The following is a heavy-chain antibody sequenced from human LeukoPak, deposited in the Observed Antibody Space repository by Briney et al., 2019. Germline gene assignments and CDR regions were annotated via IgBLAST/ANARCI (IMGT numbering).Heavy chain of an antibody. D-gene: IGHD4-23*01. CDR2: IFNSGNA. Sequence: PSDTLSLTCAVSGYSITSPNWWGWVRQPPGKGLEWIGYIFNSGNAYYNPSLKSRISISVDTSKNQFSLNLSSVTAVDTAVYYCARSVDGGNSPFDYWGQGTLVTVSS. CDR3: ARSVDGGNSPFDY. J-gene: IGHJ4*02. V-gene: IGHV4-28*01. CDR1: GYSITSPNW.